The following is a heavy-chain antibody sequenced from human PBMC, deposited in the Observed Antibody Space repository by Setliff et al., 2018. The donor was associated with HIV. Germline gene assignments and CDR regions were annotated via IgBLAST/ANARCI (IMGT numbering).Heavy chain of an antibody. V-gene: IGHV4-34*01. Sequence: SETLSLTCTVSGGSINTYYWSWIRQPPGRGLEWIGEIIHSGGTNYNRSLKSRVTISVDTSKNQFSLNLSSVTAADTAVYYCARGGLGAVGAIDYWSQGTLVTVSS. D-gene: IGHD2-15*01. CDR3: ARGGLGAVGAIDY. CDR2: IIHSGGT. J-gene: IGHJ4*02. CDR1: GGSINTYY.